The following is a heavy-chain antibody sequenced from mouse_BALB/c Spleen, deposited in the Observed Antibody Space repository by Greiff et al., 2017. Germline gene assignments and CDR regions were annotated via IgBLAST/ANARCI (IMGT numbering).Heavy chain of an antibody. CDR1: DYTFTSYY. J-gene: IGHJ4*01. CDR3: TRESRPNYAMDY. V-gene: IGHV1S81*02. D-gene: IGHD1-1*01. CDR2: INPSNGGT. Sequence: QVQLQQPGAELVKPGASVKLSCKASDYTFTSYYMYWVKQRPGQGLEWIGGINPSNGGTNFNEKFKSKATLTVDKSSSTAYMQLSSLTSEDSAVYYCTRESRPNYAMDYWGQGTSVTVSS.